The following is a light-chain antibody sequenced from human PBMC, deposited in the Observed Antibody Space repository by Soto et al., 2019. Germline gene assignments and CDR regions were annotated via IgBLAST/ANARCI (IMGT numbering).Light chain of an antibody. V-gene: IGKV3-11*01. Sequence: EIVLTQSPATLSLSPGERATLSCRASQSVSSYLAWYQQKPGQAPRLLIYDASNRATGIPARFSGSGSGTDFTLTISSLEPEDFGTYYCLHHISFPWTFGQGTKVEIK. CDR3: LHHISFPWT. CDR1: QSVSSY. J-gene: IGKJ1*01. CDR2: DAS.